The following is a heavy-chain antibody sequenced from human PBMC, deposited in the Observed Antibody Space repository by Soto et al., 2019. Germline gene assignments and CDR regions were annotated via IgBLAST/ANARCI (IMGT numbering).Heavy chain of an antibody. CDR3: ARVPSIVVAPDWFDP. CDR1: GYTFTSYG. Sequence: ASVKGSCKASGYTFTSYGISWVRQAPGQGLEWMGWISAYNGNTNYAQKLQGRVTMTTDTSTSTAYMELRSLRSDDTAVYYCARVPSIVVAPDWFDPWGQGTLVTVSS. J-gene: IGHJ5*02. CDR2: ISAYNGNT. V-gene: IGHV1-18*01. D-gene: IGHD3-22*01.